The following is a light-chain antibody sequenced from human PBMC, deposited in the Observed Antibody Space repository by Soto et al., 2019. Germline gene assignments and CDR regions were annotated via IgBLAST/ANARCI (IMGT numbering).Light chain of an antibody. CDR1: QSVSTS. CDR3: QQYHNWPIT. CDR2: GAS. J-gene: IGKJ5*01. Sequence: EIMFTQSPSTLPFSPGERVTFSCRAIQSVSTSLAGYQHKPGQAPRLLIYGASTGATGIPPRFSGSGSGTDFTLTINSLQSEEIAVYYCQQYHNWPITFGRGTQLDIK. V-gene: IGKV3-15*01.